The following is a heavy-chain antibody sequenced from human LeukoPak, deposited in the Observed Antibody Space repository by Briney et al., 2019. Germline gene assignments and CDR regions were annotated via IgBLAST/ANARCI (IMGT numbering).Heavy chain of an antibody. D-gene: IGHD3-10*01. Sequence: SETLSLTCTVSGGSVSSGSYYWSWIRQPPGKGLEWIGYIYYSGSTNYNPSLKSRVTISVDTSKNQFSLKLSSVTAADTAVYYCARINGSGSYYIIDYWGQGTLVTVSS. CDR2: IYYSGST. J-gene: IGHJ4*02. CDR3: ARINGSGSYYIIDY. CDR1: GGSVSSGSYY. V-gene: IGHV4-61*01.